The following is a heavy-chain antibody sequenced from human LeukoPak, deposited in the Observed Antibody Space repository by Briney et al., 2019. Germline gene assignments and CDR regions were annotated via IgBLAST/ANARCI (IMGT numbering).Heavy chain of an antibody. D-gene: IGHD2-15*01. CDR1: GGSFSGYY. CDR3: ARTTEGYCRGRSCYSYYYYMDV. V-gene: IGHV4-59*01. CDR2: IYYSGST. J-gene: IGHJ6*03. Sequence: PSETLSLTCAVYGGSFSGYYWSWIRQPPGKGLEWIGYIYYSGSTNYNPSLKSRVTISVDTSKNQFSLKLRSATAADTAVYYCARTTEGYCRGRSCYSYYYYMDVWGKGTTVTVSS.